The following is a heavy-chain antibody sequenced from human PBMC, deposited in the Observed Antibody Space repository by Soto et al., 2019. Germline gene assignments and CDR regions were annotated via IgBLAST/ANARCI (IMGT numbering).Heavy chain of an antibody. CDR1: GYTFTSYG. CDR2: ISAYNGNT. J-gene: IGHJ6*02. D-gene: IGHD2-2*01. V-gene: IGHV1-18*01. Sequence: ASVKVSSKASGYTFTSYGITWVRQALGQGLEWMGWISAYNGNTNYAQKLQGRVTMTTDTSTSTVYMELRSLRSDDTAVYYCAREGYCISTRCYAGNFPYYYGMDVWG. CDR3: AREGYCISTRCYAGNFPYYYGMDV.